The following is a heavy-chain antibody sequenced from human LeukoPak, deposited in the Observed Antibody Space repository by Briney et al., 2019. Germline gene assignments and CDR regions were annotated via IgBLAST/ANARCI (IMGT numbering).Heavy chain of an antibody. CDR3: ARGSSGWSNYYYYYYMDV. D-gene: IGHD6-19*01. CDR1: GFTFDDYA. J-gene: IGHJ6*03. V-gene: IGHV3-9*01. Sequence: PGGSLRLSCAASGFTFDDYAMHWVRQAPGKGLEWVSGISWNSGSIGYADSVKGRFTISRDNAKNSLYLQMNSLRAEDTAVYYCARGSSGWSNYYYYYYMDVWGKGTTVTVSS. CDR2: ISWNSGSI.